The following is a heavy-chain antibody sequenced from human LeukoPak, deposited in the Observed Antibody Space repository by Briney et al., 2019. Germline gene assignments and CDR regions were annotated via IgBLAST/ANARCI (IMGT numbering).Heavy chain of an antibody. Sequence: PSETLSLTCTVSGGSISSSSYYWGWIRQPPGKGLEWIGSIYYSGSTYYNPSLKSRVTISVDTSKNQFSLKLSSVTAADTAVYYCAGLGRSPTVTTDYYYYMDVWGKGTTVTVSS. J-gene: IGHJ6*03. V-gene: IGHV4-39*01. CDR2: IYYSGST. D-gene: IGHD4-11*01. CDR1: GGSISSSSYY. CDR3: AGLGRSPTVTTDYYYYMDV.